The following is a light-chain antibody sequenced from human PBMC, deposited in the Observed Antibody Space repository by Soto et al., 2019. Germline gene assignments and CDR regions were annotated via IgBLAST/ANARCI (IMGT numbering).Light chain of an antibody. V-gene: IGKV3-20*01. CDR2: GVS. J-gene: IGKJ5*01. CDR1: QTITSIY. Sequence: EIVLAQSPGTLSLSPGERATVSCRASQTITSIYFAWYQQKVGQAPRLLIHGVSTRATGIPDRFSGSGSGTDFTLTISRLEPEDFAVYYCQQYHSSPITFGQGTRLEIK. CDR3: QQYHSSPIT.